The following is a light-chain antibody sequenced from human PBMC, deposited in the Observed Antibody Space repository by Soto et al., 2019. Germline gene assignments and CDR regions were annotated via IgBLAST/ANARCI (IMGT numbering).Light chain of an antibody. J-gene: IGLJ2*01. V-gene: IGLV2-14*01. CDR1: RRDVGGYNY. CDR2: EVS. Sequence: QSALTRPASVSGSPGQSITISCPGTRRDVGGYNYVSWYQQHPGKAPKLMIYEVSNRPSGVSNRFAGSKSGNTASLTITGLQAEDEDEYHGSSNTSSSTLVVCGGGTKVTVL. CDR3: SSNTSSSTLVV.